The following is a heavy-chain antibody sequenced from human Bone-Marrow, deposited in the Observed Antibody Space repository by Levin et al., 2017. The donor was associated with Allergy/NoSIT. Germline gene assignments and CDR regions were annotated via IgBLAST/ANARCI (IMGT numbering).Heavy chain of an antibody. D-gene: IGHD5-18*01. CDR2: ISSTGSYL. CDR1: GFGFSNYG. V-gene: IGHV3-21*01. Sequence: GESLKISCAASGFGFSNYGMHWVRQAPGKGLEWVASISSTGSYLFYAESLRGRFTISRDNAKNSLYLQMHSLRGDETAVYYCARDSLGYSSSWYFFDLWGQGTLVTVSS. J-gene: IGHJ4*02. CDR3: ARDSLGYSSSWYFFDL.